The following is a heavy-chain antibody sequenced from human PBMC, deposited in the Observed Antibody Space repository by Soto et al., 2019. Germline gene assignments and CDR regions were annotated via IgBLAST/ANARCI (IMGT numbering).Heavy chain of an antibody. CDR2: IYWNDDK. CDR1: GFSLRTSGVG. D-gene: IGHD6-19*01. Sequence: QITLKESGPTLVKPTQTLTLTCIFSGFSLRTSGVGVGWIRQPPGKALEWLGFIYWNDDKRYSPSLKSRLTITKDTSKNQVVLTMTNMDPVDTATYYCAKSCSSGWYGWFDPWGQGTLVTVSS. V-gene: IGHV2-5*01. CDR3: AKSCSSGWYGWFDP. J-gene: IGHJ5*02.